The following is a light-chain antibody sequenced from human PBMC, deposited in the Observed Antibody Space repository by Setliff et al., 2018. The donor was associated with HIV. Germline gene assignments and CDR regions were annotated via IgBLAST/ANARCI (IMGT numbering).Light chain of an antibody. V-gene: IGLV2-14*03. CDR1: SSDVGGYNY. CDR2: DVT. Sequence: QSVLTQLASVSGSPGQSITISCTGTSSDVGGYNYVSWYQQHPGKAPKLMIYDVTKRPSGVSNRFSGSKSGNRASLSISGLQAEDEADYYCSSYTSSSTLVFGGGTKVTVL. J-gene: IGLJ2*01. CDR3: SSYTSSSTLV.